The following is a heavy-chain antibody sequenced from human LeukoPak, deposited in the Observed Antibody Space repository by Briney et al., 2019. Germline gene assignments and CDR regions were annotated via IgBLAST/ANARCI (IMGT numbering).Heavy chain of an antibody. CDR2: IYYSGST. V-gene: IGHV4-59*08. Sequence: PSETLSLTCTVSGGSISSYYWSWIRQPPGKGLEWIGYIYYSGSTNYNPSLKSRVTISVDTSKNQFSLKLSSVTAADTAVYYCARLPYYYGSGSYYFDYWGQGTLVTVSS. J-gene: IGHJ4*02. CDR3: ARLPYYYGSGSYYFDY. CDR1: GGSISSYY. D-gene: IGHD3-10*01.